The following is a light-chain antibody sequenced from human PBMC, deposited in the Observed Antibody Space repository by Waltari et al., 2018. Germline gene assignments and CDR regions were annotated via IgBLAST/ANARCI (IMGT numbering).Light chain of an antibody. CDR3: QQRSNWLT. Sequence: EIVLTQSPATLSLSPGERATLSCRASPSVSSYLAWYQQKPGQAPRLLIYAASNRATGIPARFSGSGSGTDFTLTISSLEPEDFAVYYCQQRSNWLTFGGGTKVEIK. CDR2: AAS. CDR1: PSVSSY. J-gene: IGKJ4*01. V-gene: IGKV3-11*01.